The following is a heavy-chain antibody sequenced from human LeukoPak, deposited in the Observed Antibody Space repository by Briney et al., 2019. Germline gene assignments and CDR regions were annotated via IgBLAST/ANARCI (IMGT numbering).Heavy chain of an antibody. J-gene: IGHJ5*02. V-gene: IGHV4-31*03. CDR3: ARDWRSGSYYWFDP. CDR1: GGSISSGGYY. D-gene: IGHD1-26*01. CDR2: IYYSGST. Sequence: SETLSLTCTVSGGSISSGGYYWSWIRQNPGKGLEWIGYIYYSGSTYYNPSLKSRVTISVDTSKNQFSLKLSSVTAADTAVYYCARDWRSGSYYWFDPWGQGTLVTVSS.